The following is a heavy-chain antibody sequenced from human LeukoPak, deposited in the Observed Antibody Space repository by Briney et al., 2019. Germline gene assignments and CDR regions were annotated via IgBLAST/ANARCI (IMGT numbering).Heavy chain of an antibody. Sequence: SETLSLTCAVYGGSFSGYYWSWIRQPPGKGLAWIGEINHSGSTNYNPSLKSRVTISVDTSKNQFSLKLSSVTAADTAVYYCARRGITMVRGVTDYWGQGTLVTVSS. CDR3: ARRGITMVRGVTDY. V-gene: IGHV4-34*01. CDR2: INHSGST. D-gene: IGHD3-10*01. CDR1: GGSFSGYY. J-gene: IGHJ4*02.